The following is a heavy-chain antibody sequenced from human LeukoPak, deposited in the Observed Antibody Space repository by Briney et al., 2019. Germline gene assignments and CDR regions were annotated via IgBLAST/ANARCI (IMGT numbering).Heavy chain of an antibody. V-gene: IGHV3-9*01. J-gene: IGHJ5*02. D-gene: IGHD3-10*01. Sequence: QPGRSLRLSCAASGFTFDDYAMHWDRQAPGKGLEWVSGISWNSGSIGYADSVKGRFTISRDNAKNSLYLQMNSLRAEDTALYYCAKGSYGGILNWFDPWGQGTLVTVSS. CDR2: ISWNSGSI. CDR3: AKGSYGGILNWFDP. CDR1: GFTFDDYA.